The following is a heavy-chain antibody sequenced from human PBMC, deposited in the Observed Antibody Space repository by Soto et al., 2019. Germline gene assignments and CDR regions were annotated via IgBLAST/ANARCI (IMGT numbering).Heavy chain of an antibody. J-gene: IGHJ4*02. D-gene: IGHD6-19*01. CDR1: GFTFSSYC. CDR3: AKGGRQWLVTSDFNY. Sequence: GGSLRLSCAASGFTFSSYCMHWVRQAPGKGVEWVAVVSHDGRNTHYADSVKGRFTISRDSSKNTVSLEMTSLRAEDTAVYYCAKGGRQWLVTSDFNYWGQGALVTVSS. CDR2: VSHDGRNT. V-gene: IGHV3-30*18.